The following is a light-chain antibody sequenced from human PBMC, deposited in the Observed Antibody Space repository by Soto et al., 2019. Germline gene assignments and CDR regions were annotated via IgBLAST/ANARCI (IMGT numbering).Light chain of an antibody. CDR1: QSVSSY. CDR2: DAS. J-gene: IGKJ1*01. CDR3: QQRSNWPKT. V-gene: IGKV3-11*01. Sequence: EIVVTQSPATLSLSPGERATLSCRASQSVSSYLAWYQQKPGQAPRLLIYDASNRATGIPARFSGSGSGTDFTLTISSLEPEDFAVYYCQQRSNWPKTFGHGTKVDIK.